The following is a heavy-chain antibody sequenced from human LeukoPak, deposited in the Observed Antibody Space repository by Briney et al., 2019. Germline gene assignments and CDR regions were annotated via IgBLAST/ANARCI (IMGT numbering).Heavy chain of an antibody. D-gene: IGHD4-17*01. V-gene: IGHV4-4*02. J-gene: IGHJ4*02. CDR3: ARMHGDYRDS. Sequence: SETLSLTCAVSGGSISSNNWWSWVRPPPGKGLEWIGEIYHSGTANYNPSLKSRVTMSVDKSENQFSLKVNSVTAADTAVYYCARMHGDYRDSLGQGTLVTVSS. CDR2: IYHSGTA. CDR1: GGSISSNNW.